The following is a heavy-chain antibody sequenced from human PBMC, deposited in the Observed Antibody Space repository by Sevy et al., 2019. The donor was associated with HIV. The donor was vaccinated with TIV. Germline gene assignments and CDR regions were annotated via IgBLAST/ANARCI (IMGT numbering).Heavy chain of an antibody. Sequence: GGSLRLSCAASGFTFDDYAMHWVRQAPGKGLEWVSGISWNSGSIGYADSVKGRFTISRDNAKNSLYLQMNSLRAEDTAFGYGASLWFGSEELYGMDVWGQGTTVTVSS. D-gene: IGHD3-10*01. CDR1: GFTFDDYA. CDR3: ASLWFGSEELYGMDV. J-gene: IGHJ6*02. V-gene: IGHV3-9*01. CDR2: ISWNSGSI.